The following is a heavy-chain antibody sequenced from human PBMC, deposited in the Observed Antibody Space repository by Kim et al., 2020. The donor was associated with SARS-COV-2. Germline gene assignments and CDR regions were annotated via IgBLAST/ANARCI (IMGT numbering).Heavy chain of an antibody. V-gene: IGHV3-23*01. CDR3: ATTFGYGYGYFDY. J-gene: IGHJ4*02. D-gene: IGHD5-18*01. Sequence: GGSLRLSCAASGFTFSSYAMSWVRQAPGKGLEWVSAISGSGGSTYYADSVKGRFTISRDNSKNTLYLQMNSLRAEDTAVYYCATTFGYGYGYFDYWGQGTLVTVSS. CDR2: ISGSGGST. CDR1: GFTFSSYA.